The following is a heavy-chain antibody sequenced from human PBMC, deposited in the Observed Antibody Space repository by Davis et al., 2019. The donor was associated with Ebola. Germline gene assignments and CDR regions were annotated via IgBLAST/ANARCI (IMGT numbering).Heavy chain of an antibody. V-gene: IGHV1-46*01. CDR2: INPSGGST. J-gene: IGHJ5*02. CDR3: ARGRNSNQLGGWFDP. D-gene: IGHD2-2*01. Sequence: SVHVSCMASRYTFTSYYMHWVRQASGQGLEWMGIINPSGGSTSYAQKFQGRVTMTRDTSTSTVYMELSSLRSEDTAVYYCARGRNSNQLGGWFDPWGQGTLVTVSS. CDR1: RYTFTSYY.